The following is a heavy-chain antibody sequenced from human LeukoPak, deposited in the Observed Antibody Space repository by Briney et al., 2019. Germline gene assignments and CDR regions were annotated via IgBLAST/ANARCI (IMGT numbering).Heavy chain of an antibody. Sequence: GGSLRLSCAASGFTFSNYAMTWVRQAPGKGLELVSTISGGGGDTYYADSVKGRFTISRDNSKSTLYLQMNSLRAEDTAIHYCAKVPYSDYGSGRPPFMDVWGQGTTVAVSS. CDR3: AKVPYSDYGSGRPPFMDV. CDR1: GFTFSNYA. V-gene: IGHV3-23*01. J-gene: IGHJ6*02. CDR2: ISGGGGDT. D-gene: IGHD3-10*01.